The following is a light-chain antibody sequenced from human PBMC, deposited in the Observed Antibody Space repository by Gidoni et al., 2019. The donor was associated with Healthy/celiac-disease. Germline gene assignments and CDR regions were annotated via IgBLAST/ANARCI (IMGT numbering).Light chain of an antibody. CDR2: YDS. J-gene: IGLJ3*02. CDR1: NIGSKS. V-gene: IGLV3-21*04. Sequence: SYVLTQQPSVSVAPGKTARITCGGNNIGSKSVHWYQPQPGQAPVLVIYYDSDRPSGSPGRFSGSNSENTATLTISRVEAGDEADYYCQVWDSSSDPWVFGGGTKLTVL. CDR3: QVWDSSSDPWV.